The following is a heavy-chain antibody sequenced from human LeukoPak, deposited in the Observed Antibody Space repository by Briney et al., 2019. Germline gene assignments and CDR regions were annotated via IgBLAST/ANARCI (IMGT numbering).Heavy chain of an antibody. CDR1: GYSISSGYY. J-gene: IGHJ4*02. V-gene: IGHV4-38-2*02. CDR3: ARKVDIVATIWID. D-gene: IGHD5-12*01. Sequence: PSEALPLTCTVSGYSISSGYYWGWIRQPPGKGLEWIGSIYHSGSTYYNPSLKSRVTISVDTSKNQFSLKLSSVTAADTAVYYCARKVDIVATIWIDWGQGTLVTVSS. CDR2: IYHSGST.